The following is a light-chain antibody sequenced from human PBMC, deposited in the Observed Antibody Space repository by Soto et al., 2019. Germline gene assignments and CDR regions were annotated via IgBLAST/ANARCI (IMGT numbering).Light chain of an antibody. CDR2: DVT. V-gene: IGLV2-14*03. J-gene: IGLJ1*01. CDR3: KSYTSASTYV. CDR1: GSDIGTYNY. Sequence: QSVLTQPASVSGSPGQSITISCTGTGSDIGTYNYVSWYQHHPGKAPKFIIYDVTNRPSGVSDRFSGSKSGNTASLTISGLQAEDEADYFCKSYTSASTYVFATGTKVTVL.